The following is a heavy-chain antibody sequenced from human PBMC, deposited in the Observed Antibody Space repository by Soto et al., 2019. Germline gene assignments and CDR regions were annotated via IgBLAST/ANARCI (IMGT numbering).Heavy chain of an antibody. J-gene: IGHJ4*02. Sequence: LRLSCAASGFTFSSYGMHWVRQAPGKGLEWVAVIWYDGSNKYYADSVKGRFTISRDNSKNTLYLQMNSLRAEDTAVYYCARDSRSGYYYTFDYWGQGTLVTVSS. CDR3: ARDSRSGYYYTFDY. CDR1: GFTFSSYG. D-gene: IGHD3-22*01. V-gene: IGHV3-33*01. CDR2: IWYDGSNK.